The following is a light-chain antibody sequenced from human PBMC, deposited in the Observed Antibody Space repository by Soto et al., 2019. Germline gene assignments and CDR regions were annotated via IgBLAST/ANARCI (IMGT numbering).Light chain of an antibody. CDR2: GAS. J-gene: IGKJ2*01. V-gene: IGKV3-15*01. Sequence: EIVMTQSPATLSVSPGERATLSCRASQSVSSTLAWYQQKPGQAPRLLIYGASNRATGIPARFSGSGSGTEFTLTISGLQSEDFAVYYCQQYNNWPRTFGKGNKLEIK. CDR1: QSVSST. CDR3: QQYNNWPRT.